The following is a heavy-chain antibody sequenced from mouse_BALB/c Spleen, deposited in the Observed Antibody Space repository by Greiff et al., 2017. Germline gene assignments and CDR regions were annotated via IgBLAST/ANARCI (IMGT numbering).Heavy chain of an antibody. D-gene: IGHD2-2*01. CDR2: ISPYYGDA. CDR1: GYTFPDYD. V-gene: IGHV1S137*01. Sequence: QVQLQQSGAELVRPGVSVKISCKGSGYTFPDYDMHWVKQSHAKSLEWIGFISPYYGDASYNQKFKGKATMTVDKSSSTSYMELASLTSADSAIYYSARGGYGNDAYYYALDYWGQGTSVTVSS. CDR3: ARGGYGNDAYYYALDY. J-gene: IGHJ4*01.